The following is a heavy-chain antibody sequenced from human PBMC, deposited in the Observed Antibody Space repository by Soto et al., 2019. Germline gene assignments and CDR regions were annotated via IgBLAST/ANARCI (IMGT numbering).Heavy chain of an antibody. D-gene: IGHD3-3*01. Sequence: SETLSLTCTVSGGSISSSSYYWGWIRQPPGKGLEWIGRIYYSGSTYYNPSLKSRVTRSVDTSKNQFSLKLSFVTAADTAVYYCARHFYYDFWSGYYSDYYYGMDVWGQGTTVS. J-gene: IGHJ6*02. CDR1: GGSISSSSYY. V-gene: IGHV4-39*01. CDR3: ARHFYYDFWSGYYSDYYYGMDV. CDR2: IYYSGST.